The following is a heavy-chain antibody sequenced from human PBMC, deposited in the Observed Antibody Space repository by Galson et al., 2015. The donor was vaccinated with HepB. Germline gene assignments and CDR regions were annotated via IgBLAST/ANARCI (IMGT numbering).Heavy chain of an antibody. CDR2: ISWNSGSI. CDR3: AKDMSETPQPHCYYGMDV. J-gene: IGHJ6*02. Sequence: SLRLSCAASGFTFDDYAMHWVRQAPGKGLEWVSGISWNSGSIGYADSVKGRFTISRDNAKNSLYLQMNSLRAEDTALYYCAKDMSETPQPHCYYGMDVWGQGTTVTVSS. CDR1: GFTFDDYA. V-gene: IGHV3-9*01.